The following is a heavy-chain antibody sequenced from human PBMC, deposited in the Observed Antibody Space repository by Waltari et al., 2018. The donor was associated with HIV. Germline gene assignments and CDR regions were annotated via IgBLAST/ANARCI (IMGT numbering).Heavy chain of an antibody. CDR2: IYTSGST. Sequence: QVQLQESGPGLVKPSQTLSLTCTVSGGSISSGSYYWRWIRQPAGKGLEWIGRIYTSGSTNYNPSLKSRVTISVDTSKNQFSLKLSSATAADTAVYYCARDRNYYYDSSGYFFNAFDIWGQGTMVTVSS. CDR1: GGSISSGSYY. J-gene: IGHJ3*02. CDR3: ARDRNYYYDSSGYFFNAFDI. D-gene: IGHD3-22*01. V-gene: IGHV4-61*02.